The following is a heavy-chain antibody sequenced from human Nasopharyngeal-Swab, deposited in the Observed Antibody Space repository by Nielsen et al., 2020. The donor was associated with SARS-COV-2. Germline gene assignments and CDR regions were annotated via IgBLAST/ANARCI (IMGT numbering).Heavy chain of an antibody. V-gene: IGHV3-48*01. Sequence: WIRQPPGKGLEWVSYISSSSSTIYYADSVKGRFTISRDNAKNSLYLQMNSLRAKDTAVYYCARDTKGSSGWPYYYYYYMDVWGKGTTVTVSS. CDR3: ARDTKGSSGWPYYYYYYMDV. D-gene: IGHD6-19*01. CDR2: ISSSSSTI. J-gene: IGHJ6*03.